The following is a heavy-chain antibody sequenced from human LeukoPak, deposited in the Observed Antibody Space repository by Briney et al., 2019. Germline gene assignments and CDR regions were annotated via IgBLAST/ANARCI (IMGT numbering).Heavy chain of an antibody. J-gene: IGHJ4*02. CDR3: ARGPSIAAAGRFDY. CDR2: IYSGGST. CDR1: GFTVSSNY. Sequence: TGGSLRLSCAASGFTVSSNYMSWVRQAPGKGLEWVSVIYSGGSTYYADSVKGRFTISRDNSKNTLYLQMNSLRAEDTAVYYCARGPSIAAAGRFDYWGQGTLVTVSS. V-gene: IGHV3-53*01. D-gene: IGHD6-13*01.